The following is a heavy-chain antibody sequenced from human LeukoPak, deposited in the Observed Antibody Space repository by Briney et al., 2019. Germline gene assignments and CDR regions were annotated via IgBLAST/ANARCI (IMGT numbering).Heavy chain of an antibody. J-gene: IGHJ5*02. Sequence: PSETLSLTCTVSGGSISSYYWSWIRQPPGKGLEWIGYIYTSGSTNYNPSLKSRVTISVDTSKNQFSLKLSSVTAADTAVYYCARYRYYYDSSGSWSDPWGQGTLVAVSS. CDR2: IYTSGST. D-gene: IGHD3-22*01. V-gene: IGHV4-4*09. CDR1: GGSISSYY. CDR3: ARYRYYYDSSGSWSDP.